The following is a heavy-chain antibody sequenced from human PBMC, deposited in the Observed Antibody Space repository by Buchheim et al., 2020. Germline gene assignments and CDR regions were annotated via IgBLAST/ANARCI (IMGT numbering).Heavy chain of an antibody. J-gene: IGHJ4*02. CDR2: ISSSGTSI. V-gene: IGHV3-48*03. CDR3: ARSCYDSSGYAYFDY. D-gene: IGHD3-22*01. CDR1: GFTFNKYE. Sequence: EVQLVESGGGFVQPGGSLRLSCAASGFTFNKYEMNWVRQAPGKGLQWVSYISSSGTSIYYADSVKGRFTLSRDNAKNSLYLQMNSLRAEDTAVYYCARSCYDSSGYAYFDYWGQGTL.